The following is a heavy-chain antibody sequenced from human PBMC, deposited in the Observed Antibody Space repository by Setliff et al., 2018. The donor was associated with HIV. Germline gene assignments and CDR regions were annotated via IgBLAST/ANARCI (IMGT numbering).Heavy chain of an antibody. V-gene: IGHV4-34*01. Sequence: KPSETLSLTCAVYGGSFSGYYWSWIRQPPGKGLEWIGEINHSGSTNYNSSLKSRVTISVDTSKNQFSLKLNSVTAADTAVYYCARARSLITVRRSFDYWGQGTLVTVSS. CDR3: ARARSLITVRRSFDY. CDR2: INHSGST. D-gene: IGHD6-6*01. J-gene: IGHJ4*02. CDR1: GGSFSGYY.